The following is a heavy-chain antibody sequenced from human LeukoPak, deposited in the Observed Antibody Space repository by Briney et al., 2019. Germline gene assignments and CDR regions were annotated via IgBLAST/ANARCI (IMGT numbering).Heavy chain of an antibody. CDR1: GFTFSSYA. CDR3: ARPLAYCGGDCFGDYYYYGMDV. V-gene: IGHV3-30-3*01. CDR2: ISYDGSNK. J-gene: IGHJ6*02. D-gene: IGHD2-21*02. Sequence: GRSLRLSCAASGFTFSSYAMHWVRQAPGKGLEWVAVISYDGSNKYYADSVKGRFTFSRDNSKNTLYLQMNSLRAEDTAVYYCARPLAYCGGDCFGDYYYYGMDVWGQGTTVTVSS.